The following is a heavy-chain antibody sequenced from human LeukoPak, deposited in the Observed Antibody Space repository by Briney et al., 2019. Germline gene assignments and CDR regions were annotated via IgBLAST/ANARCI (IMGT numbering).Heavy chain of an antibody. D-gene: IGHD1-26*01. CDR2: IYSSGST. V-gene: IGHV4-4*07. Sequence: SETPCLTCTVSGGSITSYYWSWVRQPAGKGLEWIGRIYSSGSTNYNPSLKSRVTMSVDTSKNQFSLKMSFVTATDTAVYYCARSGGSGTYYDGSFDYWGQGTLVTVSS. CDR3: ARSGGSGTYYDGSFDY. J-gene: IGHJ4*02. CDR1: GGSITSYY.